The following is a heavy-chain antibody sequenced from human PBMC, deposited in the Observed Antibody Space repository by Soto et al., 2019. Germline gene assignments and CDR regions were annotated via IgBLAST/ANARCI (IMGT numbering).Heavy chain of an antibody. D-gene: IGHD5-18*01. CDR3: VRALRATAMVYPWFEP. J-gene: IGHJ5*02. CDR2: VYESGYT. CDR1: GASVSTGAYY. Sequence: SKTLSLTCTVSGASVSTGAYYWGCVRQRPGRGLEWIGYVYESGYTYYNMSLKSRLTISLDRSNNQFSLGLTSVTAADTAVYYCVRALRATAMVYPWFEPGGQGNLVT. V-gene: IGHV4-31*03.